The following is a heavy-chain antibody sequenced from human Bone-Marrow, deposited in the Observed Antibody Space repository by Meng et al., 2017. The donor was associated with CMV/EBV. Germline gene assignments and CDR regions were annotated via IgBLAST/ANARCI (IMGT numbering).Heavy chain of an antibody. Sequence: SETLSLTCTVSGGAVSSGSYYWSWIRQPPGKGLEWIGYIYYSGSTNYNPSLKSRVTISVDTSKNQFSLKLSSVTAADTAVYYCARVDYDSSGYYEDFDYWAQGTLVTVSS. CDR1: GGAVSSGSYY. J-gene: IGHJ4*02. D-gene: IGHD3-22*01. V-gene: IGHV4-61*01. CDR2: IYYSGST. CDR3: ARVDYDSSGYYEDFDY.